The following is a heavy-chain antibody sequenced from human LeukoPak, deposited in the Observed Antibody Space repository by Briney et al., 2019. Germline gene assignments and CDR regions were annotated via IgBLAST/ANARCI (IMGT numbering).Heavy chain of an antibody. J-gene: IGHJ4*02. D-gene: IGHD2-2*01. CDR1: GFTFSDYY. CDR3: ARSSTSCYGDFDY. Sequence: PGGSLRLSCAASGFTFSDYYMSWIRQAPGKGLEWVSYISSSSSTIYYADSVKGRVTISRDNAKNSLYLQMNSLRVEDTAVYYCARSSTSCYGDFDYWGQGSLVTVSS. V-gene: IGHV3-11*04. CDR2: ISSSSSTI.